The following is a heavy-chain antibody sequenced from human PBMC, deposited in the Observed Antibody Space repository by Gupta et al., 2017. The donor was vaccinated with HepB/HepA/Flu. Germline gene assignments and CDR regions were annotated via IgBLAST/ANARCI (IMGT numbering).Heavy chain of an antibody. J-gene: IGHJ5*02. V-gene: IGHV4-31*03. Sequence: QVQLQESGPGLVKPSQTLALTCTVSGVSISRGGFYWSWIRQRPGKGLEYIGNIYYSGRTFYNPSLQSRLTMSVDTSKNQFSLRLMFVTVADTAVDYCARGDLYYASSGYQLASWGQGTLVTVSS. CDR2: IYYSGRT. D-gene: IGHD3-22*01. CDR1: GVSISRGGFY. CDR3: ARGDLYYASSGYQLAS.